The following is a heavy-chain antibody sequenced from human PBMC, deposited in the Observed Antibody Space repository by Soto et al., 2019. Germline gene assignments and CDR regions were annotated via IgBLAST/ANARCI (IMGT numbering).Heavy chain of an antibody. CDR3: ARQKGINNYYGMDV. D-gene: IGHD3-10*01. V-gene: IGHV1-18*04. J-gene: IGHJ6*02. CDR1: GYIFTTYT. Sequence: GASVKVSCKASGYIFTTYTISWVRQAPGQGLEWMGWISGNNGNTNYAQKLQGRVTMTTDTSASTAYMEVRSLRSDDTAIYFCARQKGINNYYGMDVWGQGTTVTV. CDR2: ISGNNGNT.